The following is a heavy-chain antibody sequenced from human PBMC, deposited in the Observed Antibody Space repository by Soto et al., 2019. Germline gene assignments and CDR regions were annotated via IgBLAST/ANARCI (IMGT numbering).Heavy chain of an antibody. Sequence: LSLTCAASGFTFSSYWMHWVRQAPGKGLVWVSRINSDGSSTSYADSVKGRFTISRDNAKNTLYLQMNSLRAEDTAVYYCAREGYSGYEESYYYGMDVWGQGTTVTVSS. V-gene: IGHV3-74*01. D-gene: IGHD5-12*01. J-gene: IGHJ6*02. CDR3: AREGYSGYEESYYYGMDV. CDR1: GFTFSSYW. CDR2: INSDGSST.